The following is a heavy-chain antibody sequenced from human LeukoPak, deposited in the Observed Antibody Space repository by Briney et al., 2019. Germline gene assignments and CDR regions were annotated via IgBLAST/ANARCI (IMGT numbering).Heavy chain of an antibody. CDR2: ISAYNGNT. CDR1: GYTFTSYG. CDR3: ARDRTMVRGVIHRTYYYYGMDV. D-gene: IGHD3-10*01. Sequence: ASVKVSCKASGYTFTSYGISWVRQAPGQGLEWMGWISAYNGNTNYAQKLQGRVTMTTDTSTSTAYMELRSVRSDDTAVYYCARDRTMVRGVIHRTYYYYGMDVWGQGTTVTVSS. V-gene: IGHV1-18*01. J-gene: IGHJ6*02.